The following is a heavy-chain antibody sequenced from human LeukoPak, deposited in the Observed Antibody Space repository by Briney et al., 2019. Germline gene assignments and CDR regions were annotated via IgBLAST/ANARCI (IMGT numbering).Heavy chain of an antibody. CDR2: ISGSGGST. CDR3: AKDDAFDI. CDR1: GLSFSSYA. J-gene: IGHJ3*02. Sequence: GGSLRLSCAASGLSFSSYAMSWVRQAPGKGLEWVSGISGSGGSTYYADSVKGRFSISRDNSKNTLYLHMNSLRAEDTAVYYCAKDDAFDIWGQGTMVTVSS. V-gene: IGHV3-23*01.